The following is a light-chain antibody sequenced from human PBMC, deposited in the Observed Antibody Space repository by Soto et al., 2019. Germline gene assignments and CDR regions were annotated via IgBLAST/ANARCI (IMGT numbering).Light chain of an antibody. CDR1: HGISNF. V-gene: IGKV1-27*01. J-gene: IGKJ4*01. Sequence: DIHMSESPSSVSGAVVYRVTLTCGASHGISNFLAWYQQTPGKVPKLLIYAASTSQSGAPSRFSGSGSGTDFTLTISRLQPVDVPTYYCQRYDSATLTLGGGTKVDI. CDR2: AAS. CDR3: QRYDSATLT.